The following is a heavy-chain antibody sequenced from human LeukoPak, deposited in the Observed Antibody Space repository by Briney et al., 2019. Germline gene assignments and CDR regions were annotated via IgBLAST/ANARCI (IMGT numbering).Heavy chain of an antibody. V-gene: IGHV3-21*01. CDR2: ISSSSSYI. CDR1: GFTFSSYS. CDR3: ANICTGGVCRDY. J-gene: IGHJ4*02. Sequence: GGSLRLSCAASGFTFSSYSMNWVRQAPGKGLGWVSSISSSSSYIYYADSVKGRFTISRDNAKNSLYLQMNSLRAEDTAVYYCANICTGGVCRDYWGQGTLVTVSS. D-gene: IGHD2-8*02.